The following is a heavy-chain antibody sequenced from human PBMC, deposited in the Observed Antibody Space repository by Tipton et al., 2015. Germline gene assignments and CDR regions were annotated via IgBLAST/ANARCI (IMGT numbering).Heavy chain of an antibody. Sequence: TLSLTCTVSGGSISGGGFYWCWIRQLPGKGLEWIGDISYSGSPDYNPSLQSRLTISLDTSRSQFSLHLSSVTAAVTAVYYCARASGNYYCYDTHIWGQRTAVTVSS. CDR2: ISYSGSP. V-gene: IGHV4-31*03. J-gene: IGHJ6*02. CDR1: GGSISGGGFY. D-gene: IGHD1-26*01. CDR3: ARASGNYYCYDTHI.